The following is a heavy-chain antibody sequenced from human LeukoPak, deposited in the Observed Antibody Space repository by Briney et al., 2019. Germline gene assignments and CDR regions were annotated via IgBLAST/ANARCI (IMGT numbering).Heavy chain of an antibody. V-gene: IGHV3-48*03. CDR2: ITKTGASI. CDR3: GRILCAESFFDF. D-gene: IGHD3-10*01. J-gene: IGHJ4*02. CDR1: GFTFSDYE. Sequence: PGGSLRLSCVASGFTFSDYEMHWIRQAPGKGLEWVSYITKTGASIYYAPSVRGRFTISSGTADNSLYLQMNSLRAEDSALCARGRILCAESFFDFWGQGTLVTVSS.